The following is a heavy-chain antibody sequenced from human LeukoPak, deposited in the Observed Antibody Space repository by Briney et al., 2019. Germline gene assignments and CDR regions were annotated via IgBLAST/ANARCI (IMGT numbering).Heavy chain of an antibody. V-gene: IGHV1-69*04. J-gene: IGHJ4*02. Sequence: VASVKVSCKASVGTFSSYAISWVRQAPGQGLEWMGRIIPILGIANYAQKFQGRVTITADKSTSTAYMELSSLRSEDTAVYYCARMTTVTTKGLFDYWGQGTLVTVSS. D-gene: IGHD4-17*01. CDR2: IIPILGIA. CDR3: ARMTTVTTKGLFDY. CDR1: VGTFSSYA.